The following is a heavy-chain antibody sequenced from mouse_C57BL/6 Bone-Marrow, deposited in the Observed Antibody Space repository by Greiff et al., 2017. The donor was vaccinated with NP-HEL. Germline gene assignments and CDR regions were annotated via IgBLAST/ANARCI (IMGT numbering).Heavy chain of an antibody. J-gene: IGHJ1*03. CDR2: INYDGSST. Sequence: EVKLVESEGGLVQPGSSMKLSCTASGFTFSDYYMAWVHQVPEKGLEWVANINYDGSSTYYLDSLKSRFIISRDNAKNILYLQMSSLKSEDTATYYCARDLTGPSHWYFDVWGTGTTVTVSS. CDR1: GFTFSDYY. CDR3: ARDLTGPSHWYFDV. V-gene: IGHV5-16*01. D-gene: IGHD4-1*01.